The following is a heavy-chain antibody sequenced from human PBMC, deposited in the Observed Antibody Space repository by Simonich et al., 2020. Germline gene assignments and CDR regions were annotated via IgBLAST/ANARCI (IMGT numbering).Heavy chain of an antibody. D-gene: IGHD5-18*01. CDR1: GFTLSSYS. J-gene: IGHJ4*02. CDR3: ARDVDTAMVFDY. V-gene: IGHV3-21*01. Sequence: EVQLVESGGCLVKPGGSLRLSCSASGFTLSSYSMTWVRQAPGKGLGWGSSISSSSSYIYYADSVKGRFTISRDNAKNSLYLQMNSLRAEDTAVYYCARDVDTAMVFDYWGQGTLVTVSS. CDR2: ISSSSSYI.